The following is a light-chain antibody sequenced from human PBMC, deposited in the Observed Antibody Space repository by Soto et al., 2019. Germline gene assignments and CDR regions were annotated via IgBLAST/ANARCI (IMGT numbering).Light chain of an antibody. CDR1: QSVSRSS. J-gene: IGKJ1*01. CDR3: QQYGSLPWT. CDR2: GAS. V-gene: IGKV3-20*01. Sequence: ELPESTGTRSLSSGEKSNIYCRVSQSVSRSSLGWYRQRSGQAPRLLIYGASSRATGIPDRFSGSGSGTDFTLTICSLEPEDFAVYYCQQYGSLPWTVGQGTQVDIK.